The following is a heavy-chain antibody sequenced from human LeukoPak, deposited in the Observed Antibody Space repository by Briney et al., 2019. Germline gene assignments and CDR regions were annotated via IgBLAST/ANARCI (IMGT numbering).Heavy chain of an antibody. D-gene: IGHD5-18*01. Sequence: SGGSLRLSCAASGFTFSSYAMHWVRQAPGKGLEWVAVISYDGSNKYYADSVKGRFTISRDNSKNTLYLQMSSLRAEDTAVYYCARQHMDTAMVISDYWGQGTLVTVSS. J-gene: IGHJ4*02. CDR3: ARQHMDTAMVISDY. CDR2: ISYDGSNK. V-gene: IGHV3-30*15. CDR1: GFTFSSYA.